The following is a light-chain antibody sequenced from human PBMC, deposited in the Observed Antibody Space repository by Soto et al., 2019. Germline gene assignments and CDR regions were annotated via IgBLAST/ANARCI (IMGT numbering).Light chain of an antibody. CDR1: QDITRW. CDR3: QQYHIWPPWT. Sequence: DIQMTQSPSSVSGSVGDRVTITSRASQDITRWLAWYQQKPGKAPKLLIYAASSLQSGVPSRFSGSGSGTEFTLTISSLQSEDFAVYYCQQYHIWPPWTSGQGTKVDIK. V-gene: IGKV1-12*01. CDR2: AAS. J-gene: IGKJ1*01.